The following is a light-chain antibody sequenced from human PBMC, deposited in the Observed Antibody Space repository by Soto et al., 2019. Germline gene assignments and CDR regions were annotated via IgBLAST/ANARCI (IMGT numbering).Light chain of an antibody. CDR3: HQYNNWPPWT. CDR1: QSVSSN. CDR2: GAS. Sequence: EIVMTQSPATLSVSPGERATLSCRASQSVSSNLAWYQQKPGQAPRLLIYGASTRATGIPARFSGSGSGTEFTLTISSLQSEDCAVYYCHQYNNWPPWTFGQGTKVDI. V-gene: IGKV3-15*01. J-gene: IGKJ1*01.